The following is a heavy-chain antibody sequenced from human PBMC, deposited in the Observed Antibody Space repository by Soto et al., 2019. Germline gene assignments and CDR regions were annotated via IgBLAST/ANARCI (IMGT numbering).Heavy chain of an antibody. V-gene: IGHV5-51*01. CDR3: ARPLSPGGGYDAFDI. J-gene: IGHJ3*02. CDR2: IYPGDSDT. CDR1: GYSFTSYW. D-gene: IGHD2-15*01. Sequence: PGESLKISCKGSGYSFTSYWIGWVRQMPGKGLECMGIIYPGDSDTRYSPSFQGQGTISADKSISTAYLQWSSLKASDTAMYYCARPLSPGGGYDAFDIWGQGTMVTVSS.